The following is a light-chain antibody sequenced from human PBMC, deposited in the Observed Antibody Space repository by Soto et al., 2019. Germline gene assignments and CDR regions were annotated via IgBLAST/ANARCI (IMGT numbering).Light chain of an antibody. J-gene: IGKJ1*01. CDR2: GQS. CDR1: RSVSNNY. CDR3: QQYGRSGT. V-gene: IGKV3-20*01. Sequence: DIVLTQSPGTLSLSPVERATLSCRASRSVSNNYLAWYQQNPGQVPRPLIYGQSNRATGIPDRFSGSGSGTDFTLTISRLEPEEFAVYYCQQYGRSGTFGQGTKVDNK.